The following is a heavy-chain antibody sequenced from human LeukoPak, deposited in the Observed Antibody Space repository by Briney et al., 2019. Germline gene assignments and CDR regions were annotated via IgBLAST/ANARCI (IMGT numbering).Heavy chain of an antibody. Sequence: GGSLRLSCAASGFTFSSYGMHWVRQAPGKGLEWVGFIRSKAYGGTTEYAASVKGRLTISRDDSKSIAYLQVNSLKTEDTAVYYCTGSFGELSFFAYWGQGTLVTVSS. CDR2: IRSKAYGGTT. CDR3: TGSFGELSFFAY. CDR1: GFTFSSYG. D-gene: IGHD3-10*01. V-gene: IGHV3-49*04. J-gene: IGHJ4*02.